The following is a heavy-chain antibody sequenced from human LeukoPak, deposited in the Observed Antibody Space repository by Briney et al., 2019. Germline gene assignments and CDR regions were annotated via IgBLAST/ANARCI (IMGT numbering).Heavy chain of an antibody. CDR2: ISYDGSNK. V-gene: IGHV3-30-3*01. Sequence: GGSLRLSCAASGFTFSSYAMHWVRQAPGKGLEWVAIISYDGSNKYYADSVKGRFTISRDNFRNTLYLQMNSLRAEDTAVYYCATVSGHTYGDYWGQGTLVTVSS. CDR3: ATVSGHTYGDY. CDR1: GFTFSSYA. J-gene: IGHJ4*02. D-gene: IGHD5-18*01.